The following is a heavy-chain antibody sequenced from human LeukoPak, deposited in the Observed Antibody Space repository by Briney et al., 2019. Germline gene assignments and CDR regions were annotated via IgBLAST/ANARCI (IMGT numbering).Heavy chain of an antibody. CDR2: ISCNSGSI. D-gene: IGHD5-18*01. V-gene: IGHV3-9*01. J-gene: IGHJ5*02. Sequence: PGGSLRLSCAASGFTFDDYAMHWVRQAPGKGLEWVSGISCNSGSIGYADSVEGRFTISRDNAKNSLYLQMNSLRAEDTALYYCAKDAFLGRYSYGYGWFDPWGQGTLVTVSS. CDR3: AKDAFLGRYSYGYGWFDP. CDR1: GFTFDDYA.